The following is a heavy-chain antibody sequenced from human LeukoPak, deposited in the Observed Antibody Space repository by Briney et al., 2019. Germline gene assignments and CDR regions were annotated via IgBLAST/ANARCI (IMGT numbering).Heavy chain of an antibody. Sequence: ASVKVSCKAPGYTFTGYYMHWVRQAPGQGLEWMGWINPNSGGTNYAQKFQGRVTMTRDTSISTAYMELSRLRSDDTAVYYCARWYYDFWSGYSYYYYYMDVWGKGTTVTVSS. D-gene: IGHD3-3*01. CDR2: INPNSGGT. CDR1: GYTFTGYY. J-gene: IGHJ6*03. CDR3: ARWYYDFWSGYSYYYYYMDV. V-gene: IGHV1-2*02.